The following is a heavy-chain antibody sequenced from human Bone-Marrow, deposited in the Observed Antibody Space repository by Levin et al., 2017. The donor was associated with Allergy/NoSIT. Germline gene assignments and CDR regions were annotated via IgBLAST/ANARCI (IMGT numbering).Heavy chain of an antibody. Sequence: KVSCKGSGYKFSSYWISWVRQLPGTGLEWMGTIDPSDSYTKYSPSFQGHVTISADKSITTAYLQWSSLKASDTGMYYCARHDPQDYVKDYWGQGTLVTVSS. CDR1: GYKFSSYW. J-gene: IGHJ4*02. CDR3: ARHDPQDYVKDY. V-gene: IGHV5-10-1*01. CDR2: IDPSDSYT. D-gene: IGHD3-10*02.